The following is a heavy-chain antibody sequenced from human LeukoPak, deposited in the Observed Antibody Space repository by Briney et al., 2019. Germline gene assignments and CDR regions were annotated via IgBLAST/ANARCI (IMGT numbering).Heavy chain of an antibody. CDR2: ISSDGSNK. D-gene: IGHD3-3*01. V-gene: IGHV3-30*18. CDR3: AKDWRYSDY. Sequence: PGRSLRLSCAASGFTFSSYGMHWVRQGPGKGLEWVAVISSDGSNKYYADSVKGRFTISRDNSKNTLYLQMNSLRAEDTAVYYCAKDWRYSDYWGQGTLVTVSS. J-gene: IGHJ4*02. CDR1: GFTFSSYG.